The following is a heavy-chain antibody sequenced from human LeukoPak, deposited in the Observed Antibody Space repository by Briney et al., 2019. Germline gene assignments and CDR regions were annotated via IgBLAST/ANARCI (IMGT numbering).Heavy chain of an antibody. Sequence: GGSLRLSRAASGFTFSSYAMSWVRQAPGKGLEWVSAISGSGGSTYYADSVKGRFTISRDNSKNTLYLQMNSLRAEDTAVYYCAKDPVPNSSGYRNWFDPWGQGTLVTVSS. CDR3: AKDPVPNSSGYRNWFDP. J-gene: IGHJ5*02. D-gene: IGHD3-22*01. CDR2: ISGSGGST. V-gene: IGHV3-23*01. CDR1: GFTFSSYA.